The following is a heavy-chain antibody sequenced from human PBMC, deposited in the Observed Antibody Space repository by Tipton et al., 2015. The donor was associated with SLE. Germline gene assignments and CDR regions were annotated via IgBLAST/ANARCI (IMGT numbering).Heavy chain of an antibody. J-gene: IGHJ1*01. CDR1: GITFSNYW. CDR2: INQYGTEK. V-gene: IGHV3-7*01. CDR3: ASVPGEAYFQH. Sequence: SLRLSCAASGITFSNYWTSWVRQAPGKGLEWVAIINQYGTEKNYVDSVKGRFTISRDNAKNSTDLQMNSLRAEDTAVYFCASVPGEAYFQHWGRGTLVTVSS.